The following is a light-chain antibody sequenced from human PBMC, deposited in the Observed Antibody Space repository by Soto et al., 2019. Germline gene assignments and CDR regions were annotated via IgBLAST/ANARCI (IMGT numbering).Light chain of an antibody. V-gene: IGLV2-23*02. CDR3: CSYGGRSAYV. CDR1: NSDVGSYNL. Sequence: QSALAQPASVSGSPGQSITISCTGTNSDVGSYNLVSWYQQQPGKAPKLIIYEVNKRPSGISNRFSGSKSANTASLTISGLQAEDEADYLCCSYGGRSAYVFGTGTKVTVL. CDR2: EVN. J-gene: IGLJ1*01.